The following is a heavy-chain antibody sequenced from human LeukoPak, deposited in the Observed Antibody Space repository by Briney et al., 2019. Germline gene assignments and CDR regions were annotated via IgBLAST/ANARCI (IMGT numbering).Heavy chain of an antibody. J-gene: IGHJ4*02. D-gene: IGHD4-23*01. CDR3: VRHPTVGSTFYFDY. CDR1: GFTFSNYW. Sequence: PGGSLRLSCAASGFTFSNYWIGWVRQMPGKGLEWMGIVYPDSEIRYSPSFQGQVAISADKSISTAYLQWSSLKASDTAIYYCVRHPTVGSTFYFDYWGQGALVTVSS. V-gene: IGHV5-51*01. CDR2: VYPDSEI.